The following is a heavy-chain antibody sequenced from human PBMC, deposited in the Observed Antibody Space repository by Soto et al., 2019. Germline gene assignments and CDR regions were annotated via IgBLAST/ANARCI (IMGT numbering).Heavy chain of an antibody. CDR1: GFTFNNYV. Sequence: EVQLLESGGGLVQPGGSLRLSCAASGFTFNNYVMAWVRQAPGKGLEWVSGISGSDGSTVYADSMKGRFSISRDNSKNSLYLQVQTLRAGDAAVYYCVRVNFGGTQLWLEAFDYWGRGTLVSVSS. V-gene: IGHV3-23*01. CDR2: ISGSDGST. J-gene: IGHJ4*02. CDR3: VRVNFGGTQLWLEAFDY. D-gene: IGHD3-3*01.